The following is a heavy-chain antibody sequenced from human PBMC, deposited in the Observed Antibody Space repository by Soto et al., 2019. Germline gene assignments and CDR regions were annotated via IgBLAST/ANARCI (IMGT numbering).Heavy chain of an antibody. CDR3: ARLYYYDSSGYPYYFDY. D-gene: IGHD3-22*01. Sequence: PGESLKISCKGSGYSFTIYWIGWVRQMPGKGLEWMGIIYPGDSDTRYSPSFQGQVTISADKSISTAYLQWSSLKASDTAMYYCARLYYYDSSGYPYYFDYWGQGTLVTVSS. J-gene: IGHJ4*02. CDR1: GYSFTIYW. V-gene: IGHV5-51*01. CDR2: IYPGDSDT.